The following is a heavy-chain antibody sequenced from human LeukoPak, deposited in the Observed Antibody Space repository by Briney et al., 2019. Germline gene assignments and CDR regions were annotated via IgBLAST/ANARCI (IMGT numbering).Heavy chain of an antibody. CDR3: ARAPVEMATISEGAFDI. CDR2: IYYSGST. J-gene: IGHJ3*02. V-gene: IGHV4-59*01. D-gene: IGHD5-24*01. CDR1: GGSISSYY. Sequence: PSETLSLTCTVSGGSISSYYWSWIRQPPGKGLEWIGYIYYSGSTNYNPSLKSRVTISVDTSKNQFSLKLSSVTAADTAVYYCARAPVEMATISEGAFDIWGQGTMVTVSS.